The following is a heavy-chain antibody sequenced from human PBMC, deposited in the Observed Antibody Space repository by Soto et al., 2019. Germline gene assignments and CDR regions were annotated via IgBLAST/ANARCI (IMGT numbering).Heavy chain of an antibody. CDR2: INGGNGTT. CDR1: GGTFSNYA. V-gene: IGHV1-3*01. Sequence: ASVKVSCKASGGTFSNYAINWVRQAPGQRLEWLGWINGGNGTTYYSEHFQGRVTLTGDTSAGTVYMQLSSLTSEDTAVYYCARDDSGFSGSHYIDYFNYWGQGALVTVS. CDR3: ARDDSGFSGSHYIDYFNY. J-gene: IGHJ4*02. D-gene: IGHD1-26*01.